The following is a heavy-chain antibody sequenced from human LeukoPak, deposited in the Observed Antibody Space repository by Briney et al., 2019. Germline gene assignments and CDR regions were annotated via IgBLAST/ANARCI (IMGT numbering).Heavy chain of an antibody. J-gene: IGHJ2*01. CDR3: ARARGYFDL. CDR2: TYYRSKWNN. V-gene: IGHV6-1*01. D-gene: IGHD3-10*01. Sequence: PSQTLSLTCAISGDSVSSNSAARSWIRQSPSRGLEWLGRTYYRSKWNNNYAISVKSRITINPDTPKNQFSLQLNSVTPEDTGVYYCARARGYFDLWGRGTLVTVSS. CDR1: GDSVSSNSAA.